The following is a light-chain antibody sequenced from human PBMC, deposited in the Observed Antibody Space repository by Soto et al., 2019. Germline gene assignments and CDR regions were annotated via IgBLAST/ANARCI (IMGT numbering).Light chain of an antibody. CDR2: GAS. Sequence: EIVLTQSPGTLSLSPGEGATLSCRATQRNMASYVAWYQQRPGQAPRLLIHGASFRETGIPARFSGSGSGTDFTLSISRLEPEDFAVYYCQQYVTSPRTFGQGTKVDIK. V-gene: IGKV3-20*01. CDR3: QQYVTSPRT. J-gene: IGKJ1*01. CDR1: QRNMASY.